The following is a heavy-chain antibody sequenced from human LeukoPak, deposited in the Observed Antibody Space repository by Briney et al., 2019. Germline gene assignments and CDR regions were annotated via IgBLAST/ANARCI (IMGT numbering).Heavy chain of an antibody. CDR1: GGSISSYY. CDR2: IYTSGST. Sequence: SETLSLTCTVSGGSISSYYWSWIRQPAGKGLEWIGRIYTSGSTNYNPSLKSRVTMSVDTSKNQFSLKLSSVTAADTAVYYCARAGWRDYVWGSRPAMNAFDIWGQGTMVTVSS. J-gene: IGHJ3*02. V-gene: IGHV4-4*07. D-gene: IGHD3-16*01. CDR3: ARAGWRDYVWGSRPAMNAFDI.